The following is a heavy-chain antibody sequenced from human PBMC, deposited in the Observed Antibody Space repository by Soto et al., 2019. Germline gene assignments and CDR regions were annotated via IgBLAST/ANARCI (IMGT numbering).Heavy chain of an antibody. J-gene: IGHJ1*01. V-gene: IGHV1-18*01. CDR3: AADVGGYIYGLATH. CDR1: GYTFTSYG. Sequence: ASVKVSCKASGYTFTSYGISWVRQAPGQGLEWMGWISAYNGNTNYAQKLQGRVTMTTDTSTSTDYMELSSLRPEDTAVYYCAADVGGYIYGLATHWGPGSLVTVSS. CDR2: ISAYNGNT. D-gene: IGHD4-17*01.